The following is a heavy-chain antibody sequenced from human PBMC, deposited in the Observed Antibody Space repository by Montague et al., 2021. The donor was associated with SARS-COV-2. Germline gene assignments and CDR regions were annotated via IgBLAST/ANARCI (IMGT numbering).Heavy chain of an antibody. V-gene: IGHV3-53*01. J-gene: IGHJ6*02. CDR1: GFTVSTNY. CDR3: ARGGGLRNYGMDV. CDR2: IYSGGDT. D-gene: IGHD5-12*01. Sequence: SLRLSCAASGFTVSTNYMSWVRQAPGKGLEWISVIYSGGDTYYADSVKGRFTISRDNSKNTLYLQMNSLRAEDTAVYCCARGGGLRNYGMDVWGQGTTVTVSS.